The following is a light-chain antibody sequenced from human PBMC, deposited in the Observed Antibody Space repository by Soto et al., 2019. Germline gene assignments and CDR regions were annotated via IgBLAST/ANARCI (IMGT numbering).Light chain of an antibody. Sequence: QSVLTQPPSVSGAPGQRVTISCSESSSHIGAGYDVHWYQQLPGTAPKLLIYGNSNRPSGVPDRFSGSKSGTSASLAITGLQAEDEADYYCQSYDSSLSGFYVFGTGTKLTVL. J-gene: IGLJ1*01. CDR2: GNS. CDR1: SSHIGAGYD. CDR3: QSYDSSLSGFYV. V-gene: IGLV1-40*01.